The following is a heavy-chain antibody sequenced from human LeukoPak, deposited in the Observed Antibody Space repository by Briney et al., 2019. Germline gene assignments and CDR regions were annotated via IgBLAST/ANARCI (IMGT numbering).Heavy chain of an antibody. CDR2: ISAYNGNT. CDR1: GYTFTSYG. V-gene: IGHV1-18*01. Sequence: GASVKVSCKASGYTFTSYGISWVRQAPGQGLEWMGWISAYNGNTNYAQKLQGRVTMTTDTSTSTAYMELRSLRSDDTAVYYCARARHNRGYSGYDLDYWGQGTLVTVSS. CDR3: ARARHNRGYSGYDLDY. D-gene: IGHD5-12*01. J-gene: IGHJ4*02.